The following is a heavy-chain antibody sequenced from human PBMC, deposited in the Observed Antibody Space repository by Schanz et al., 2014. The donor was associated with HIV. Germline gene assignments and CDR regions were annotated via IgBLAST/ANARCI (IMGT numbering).Heavy chain of an antibody. D-gene: IGHD3-16*01. CDR3: AQMGAFAAFDI. CDR2: ISYDGRNK. Sequence: QVQLLESGGGVVQPGRSLRLSCAASGFSFDTFGIHWVRQAPGKGLEWLAVISYDGRNKKFANSVKGRFTISRDNSRNTLFLQMDSLRVDDTAVYYCAQMGAFAAFDIWGHGTVVTVSS. CDR1: GFSFDTFG. V-gene: IGHV3-30*18. J-gene: IGHJ3*02.